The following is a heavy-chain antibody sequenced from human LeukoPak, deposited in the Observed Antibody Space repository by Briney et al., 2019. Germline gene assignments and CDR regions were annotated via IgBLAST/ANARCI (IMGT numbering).Heavy chain of an antibody. CDR3: AKHTGIVVVTATDY. CDR2: ISGSGGST. J-gene: IGHJ4*02. CDR1: GFSFSGHW. D-gene: IGHD2-21*02. V-gene: IGHV3-23*01. Sequence: GGSLRLSCTASGFSFSGHWMHWARQLPGKGLEWVSTISGSGGSTYYADSVKGRFTISRDNSKNTLYLQMNSLRAEDTAVYYCAKHTGIVVVTATDYWGQGTLVTVSS.